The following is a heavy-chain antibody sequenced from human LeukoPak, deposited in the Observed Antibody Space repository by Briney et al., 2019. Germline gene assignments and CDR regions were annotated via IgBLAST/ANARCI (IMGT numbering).Heavy chain of an antibody. CDR3: ANSDPSGP. J-gene: IGHJ5*02. Sequence: ASVKVSCKASGYIFTDYYMHWVRQAPGQGLEWMGWINPNSGGTYYAQKFQGRVTMTSDTSITTAYMELSRLQSDDTAVYYCANSDPSGPWGQGTLVTVSS. CDR1: GYIFTDYY. CDR2: INPNSGGT. V-gene: IGHV1-2*02. D-gene: IGHD2-15*01.